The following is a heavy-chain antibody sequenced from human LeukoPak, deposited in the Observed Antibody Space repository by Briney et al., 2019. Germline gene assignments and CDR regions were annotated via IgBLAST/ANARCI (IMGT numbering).Heavy chain of an antibody. Sequence: GASVKVSCKASGYTFTGYYMHWVRQAPGQGLEWMGWINPNSGGTNYAQKFQGRVTMTRDTSINTDCMEMKRVTSDDTAVYYCARGAEAETSPLDFWGQGTLVIVS. CDR2: INPNSGGT. D-gene: IGHD6-13*01. CDR1: GYTFTGYY. CDR3: ARGAEAETSPLDF. J-gene: IGHJ4*02. V-gene: IGHV1-2*02.